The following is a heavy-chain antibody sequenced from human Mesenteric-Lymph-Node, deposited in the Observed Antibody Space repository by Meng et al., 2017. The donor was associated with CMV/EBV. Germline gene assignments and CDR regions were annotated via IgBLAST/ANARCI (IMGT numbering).Heavy chain of an antibody. V-gene: IGHV4-39*07. Sequence: SETLSLTCTVSGVSLTSSSYYWAWIRQSPGKGLEWIGSIYYTGSTYYSPPLKSRVTTSMDTSKNRFSLMMTSVTAADTAMYYCARGRPMTDCIGLNCYYFDKWGQRTLVTVSS. J-gene: IGHJ4*02. D-gene: IGHD2-15*01. CDR3: ARGRPMTDCIGLNCYYFDK. CDR2: IYYTGST. CDR1: GVSLTSSSYY.